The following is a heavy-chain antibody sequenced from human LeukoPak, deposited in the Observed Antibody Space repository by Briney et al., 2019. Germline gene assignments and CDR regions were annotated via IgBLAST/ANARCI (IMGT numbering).Heavy chain of an antibody. CDR1: GFTFSRNA. Sequence: GGSLRLSCAASGFTFSRNAMSWVRQAPGKGLEWVSAISGSGGSTYYADSVKGRFTISRDNSKNTLYLQMNSLRAEDTAVYYCAKVRYDFWRGPRPGYYYYMDVWGKGTTVTVSS. CDR3: AKVRYDFWRGPRPGYYYYMDV. CDR2: ISGSGGST. V-gene: IGHV3-23*01. J-gene: IGHJ6*03. D-gene: IGHD3-3*01.